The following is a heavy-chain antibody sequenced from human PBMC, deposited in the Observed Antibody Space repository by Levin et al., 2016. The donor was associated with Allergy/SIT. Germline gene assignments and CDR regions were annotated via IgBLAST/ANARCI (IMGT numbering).Heavy chain of an antibody. J-gene: IGHJ5*02. D-gene: IGHD4-17*01. CDR3: ARQLSTVTTTRYGWFDP. CDR1: GYSFTSYW. Sequence: GESLKISCKGSGYSFTSYWIGWVRQMPGKGLEWMGIIYPGDSDTRYSPSFQGQVTISADKSISTAYLQWSSLKASDTAMYYCARQLSTVTTTRYGWFDPWGQGTLVTVSS. V-gene: IGHV5-51*01. CDR2: IYPGDSDT.